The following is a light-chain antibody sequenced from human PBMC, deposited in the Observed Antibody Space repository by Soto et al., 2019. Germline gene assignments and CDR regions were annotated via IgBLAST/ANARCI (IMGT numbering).Light chain of an antibody. Sequence: DIQMTQSPSSLSASVGDRVTITCRASHSISNYLNCYQQKLGKAPKLLIYGASSLQSGVPSRFSGSGSGTDFTLIISSLLTEDSATYYCHESNRVPFTFGGGTKLEIK. CDR2: GAS. CDR3: HESNRVPFT. J-gene: IGKJ4*01. V-gene: IGKV1-39*01. CDR1: HSISNY.